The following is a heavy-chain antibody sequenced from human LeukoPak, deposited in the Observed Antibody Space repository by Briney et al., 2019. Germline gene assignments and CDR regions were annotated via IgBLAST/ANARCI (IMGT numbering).Heavy chain of an antibody. D-gene: IGHD3-22*01. CDR3: ARDLNYYDRTGQAWFDP. CDR2: ISSSSNYI. CDR1: GFTFNSYS. V-gene: IGHV3-21*01. Sequence: PGGSLRLSCAASGFTFNSYSMNWVRQAPGKGLEWVSSISSSSNYIYYADSVKGRFTISRDNAKTSLYLQMNSLRVEDTAVYYCARDLNYYDRTGQAWFDPWGQGTLVTVSS. J-gene: IGHJ5*02.